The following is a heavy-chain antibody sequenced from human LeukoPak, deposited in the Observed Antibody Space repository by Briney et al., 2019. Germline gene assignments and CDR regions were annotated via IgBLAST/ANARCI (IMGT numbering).Heavy chain of an antibody. CDR3: AKDTYYYDSSGQPLFYYYYYGMDV. CDR2: ISYDGSNK. D-gene: IGHD3-22*01. CDR1: GFTFSSYA. V-gene: IGHV3-30*04. Sequence: GRSLRLSCAASGFTFSSYAMHWVRQAPGKGLEWVAVISYDGSNKYYADSVKGRFTISRDNSKNTLYLQMNSLRAEDTAVYYCAKDTYYYDSSGQPLFYYYYYGMDVWGQGTTVTVSS. J-gene: IGHJ6*02.